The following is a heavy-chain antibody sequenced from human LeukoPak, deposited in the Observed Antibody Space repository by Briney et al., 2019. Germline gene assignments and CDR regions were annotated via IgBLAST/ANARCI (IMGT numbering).Heavy chain of an antibody. J-gene: IGHJ4*02. D-gene: IGHD6-19*01. CDR1: GFTFSSYS. Sequence: PGGSLRLSCAASGFTFSSYSMNWVRQAPGKGLEWVSSISSSSTYVYYADSVKGRFTISRDNAKNSLYLQMNSLRAEDTAVYYCARGAVAGYFDYWGQGTLVTVSS. V-gene: IGHV3-21*01. CDR2: ISSSSTYV. CDR3: ARGAVAGYFDY.